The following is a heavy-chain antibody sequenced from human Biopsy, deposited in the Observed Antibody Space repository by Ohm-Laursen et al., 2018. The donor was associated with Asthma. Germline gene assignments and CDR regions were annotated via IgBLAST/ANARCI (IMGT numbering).Heavy chain of an antibody. CDR3: ARVFESSEWGPFYHFGLDV. Sequence: SLRLSCAASGFTFGDYWMSWVRQVPGKGLEWVANIKHDGSEKNHVDSLKGRLTISRDYSKNTLYLQMHNLRAEDTAIYYCARVFESSEWGPFYHFGLDVWGQGTTVAVSS. J-gene: IGHJ6*02. D-gene: IGHD6-25*01. CDR1: GFTFGDYW. V-gene: IGHV3-7*03. CDR2: IKHDGSEK.